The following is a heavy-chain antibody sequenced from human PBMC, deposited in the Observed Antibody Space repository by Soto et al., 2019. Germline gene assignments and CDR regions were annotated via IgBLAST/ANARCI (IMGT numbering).Heavy chain of an antibody. CDR2: MNPNSGNT. CDR3: ARDYSSGYGMDV. Sequence: ASVKVSCKASGYTFTSYDINWVRQATGQGLEWMGWMNPNSGNTDYAQKFQGRVTMTRNTSISTAYMELSSLRSEDTAVYYCARDYSSGYGMDVWGQGTTVTVSS. CDR1: GYTFTSYD. D-gene: IGHD6-19*01. J-gene: IGHJ6*02. V-gene: IGHV1-8*01.